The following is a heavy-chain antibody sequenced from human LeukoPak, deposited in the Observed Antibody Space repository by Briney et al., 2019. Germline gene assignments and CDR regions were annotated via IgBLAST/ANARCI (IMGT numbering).Heavy chain of an antibody. D-gene: IGHD3-22*01. CDR3: AREVDDSSGYRYFDY. Sequence: PSETLSLTCTVSGGSISSGDYYWSWIRQPPGKGLEWIGYIYYSGSTYYNPSLKSRVTISVDPSKNQFSLKLSSVTAADTAVYYCAREVDDSSGYRYFDYWGQGTLVTVSS. CDR1: GGSISSGDYY. J-gene: IGHJ4*02. V-gene: IGHV4-30-4*01. CDR2: IYYSGST.